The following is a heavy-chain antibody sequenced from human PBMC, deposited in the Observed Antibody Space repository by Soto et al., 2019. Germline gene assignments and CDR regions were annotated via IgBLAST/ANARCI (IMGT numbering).Heavy chain of an antibody. Sequence: QVQLQESGPGLVKPSQTLSLTCTVSGGSISTGDHYWIWILQPPGTGLEWIAYIYYTGTTYYNPSLESRVTMAEDTSKNQFSLKLRSVTATDTAVYYCATYYDISGPTCDFGGQGTQVTVS. J-gene: IGHJ4*02. CDR2: IYYTGTT. CDR1: GGSISTGDHY. CDR3: ATYYDISGPTCDF. D-gene: IGHD3-22*01. V-gene: IGHV4-30-4*01.